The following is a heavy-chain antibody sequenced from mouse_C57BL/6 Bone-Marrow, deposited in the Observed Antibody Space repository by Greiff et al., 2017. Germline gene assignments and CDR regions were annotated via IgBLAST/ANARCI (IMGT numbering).Heavy chain of an antibody. D-gene: IGHD3-2*02. Sequence: VQLQQSGAELVMPGASVKLSCKASGYTFTSYWMHWVKQRPGQGLEWIGEIDPSDSYTNYNQKFKGKSTLTVDKSYSTAYMQLSSLTSEDSAGYYCAKGTTAQDGDYAMDYWGQGTSVTVSS. J-gene: IGHJ4*01. CDR2: IDPSDSYT. CDR1: GYTFTSYW. V-gene: IGHV1-69*01. CDR3: AKGTTAQDGDYAMDY.